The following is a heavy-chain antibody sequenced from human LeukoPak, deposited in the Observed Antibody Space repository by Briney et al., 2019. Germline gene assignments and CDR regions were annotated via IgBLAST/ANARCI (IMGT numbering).Heavy chain of an antibody. J-gene: IGHJ4*02. Sequence: GGSLRLSCAASGFTFSSYGMHWVRQAPGKGLEWVSVIYSGGSTYYADSVKGRFTISRDNSKDTLYLQMNSLRAEDTAVYYCARDSSPLTDYGDYVFDYWGQGTLVTVSS. CDR3: ARDSSPLTDYGDYVFDY. CDR1: GFTFSSYG. V-gene: IGHV3-NL1*01. CDR2: IYSGGST. D-gene: IGHD4-17*01.